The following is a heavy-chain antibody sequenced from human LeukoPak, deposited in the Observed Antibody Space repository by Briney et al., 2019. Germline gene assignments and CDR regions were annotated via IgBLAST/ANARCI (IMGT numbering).Heavy chain of an antibody. CDR3: ARGGEQWQVPVFFDY. CDR2: IKQDGSGK. D-gene: IGHD6-19*01. Sequence: GGSLRLSCAASGFTFRNYWMTWVRHAPGKELEWVANIKQDGSGKYYVDSVRGRFTISRDNAKNSLFLQLSSLRGEDTAVYYCARGGEQWQVPVFFDYWGQGTLVTVSP. J-gene: IGHJ4*02. CDR1: GFTFRNYW. V-gene: IGHV3-7*01.